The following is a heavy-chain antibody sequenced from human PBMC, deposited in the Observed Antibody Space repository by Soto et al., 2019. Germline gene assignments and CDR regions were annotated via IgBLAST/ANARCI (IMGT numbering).Heavy chain of an antibody. CDR2: ISNDGSNK. CDR1: GFTFRSYG. CDR3: GKDTLDSSGGDCPFYYYYGMDV. V-gene: IGHV3-30*18. J-gene: IGHJ6*02. Sequence: QVQLVESGGGVVQPGTSLRLSCAASGFTFRSYGMHWVRQALGKGLERLAVISNDGSNKYLADSVKGRLALFSDNSRKRLYLQITSLRVEDTAVYYCGKDTLDSSGGDCPFYYYYGMDVWGQGTTVTVSS. D-gene: IGHD2-21*02.